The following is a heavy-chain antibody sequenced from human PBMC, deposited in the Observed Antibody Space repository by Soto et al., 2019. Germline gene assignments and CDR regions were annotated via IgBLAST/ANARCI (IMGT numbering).Heavy chain of an antibody. J-gene: IGHJ4*02. D-gene: IGHD2-15*01. V-gene: IGHV4-34*01. CDR3: ARAAPRYCSGGSCYSGRDY. Sequence: QVQLQQWGAGLLKPSETLSLTCAVYGGSFSGYYWSWIRQPPGKGLEWIGEINHSGSTNYNPSLKSRVTISVDTSKNQFSRKLSSVTAADTAVYYCARAAPRYCSGGSCYSGRDYWDQGTLVTVSS. CDR1: GGSFSGYY. CDR2: INHSGST.